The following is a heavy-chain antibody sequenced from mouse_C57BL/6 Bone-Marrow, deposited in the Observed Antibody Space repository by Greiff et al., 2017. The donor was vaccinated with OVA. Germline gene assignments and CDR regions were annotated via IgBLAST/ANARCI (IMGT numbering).Heavy chain of an antibody. CDR1: GFTFSSYA. Sequence: EVHLVESGGGLVKPGGSLKLSCAASGFTFSSYAMSWVRQTPEKRLEWVATISDGGSYTYYPDNVKGRFTISRDNAKNNLYLQMSHLKSEDTAMYYCARDEGGYYAMDYWGQGTSVTVSS. J-gene: IGHJ4*01. CDR3: ARDEGGYYAMDY. CDR2: ISDGGSYT. V-gene: IGHV5-4*01.